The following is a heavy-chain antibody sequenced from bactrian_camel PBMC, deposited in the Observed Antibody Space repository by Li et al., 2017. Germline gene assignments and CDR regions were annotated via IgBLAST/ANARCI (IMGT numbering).Heavy chain of an antibody. D-gene: IGHD4*01. CDR2: VDTVNSTT. Sequence: VQLVESGGGLVQPGGSLRLSCAASGFTFSNYWMYWVRQAPGKGLEWVSRVDTVNSTTNYADSVKGRFTVSRDNAKNTVYLQMNSLKPEDTAVYYCVTDFDGYWGQGTQVTVS. CDR3: VTDFDGY. V-gene: IGHV3S1*01. CDR1: GFTFSNYW. J-gene: IGHJ6*01.